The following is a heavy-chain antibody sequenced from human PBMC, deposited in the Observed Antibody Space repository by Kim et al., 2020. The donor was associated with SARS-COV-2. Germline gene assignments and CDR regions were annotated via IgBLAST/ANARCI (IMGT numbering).Heavy chain of an antibody. D-gene: IGHD4-17*01. J-gene: IGHJ6*02. CDR1: GYSFTSYW. V-gene: IGHV5-51*01. Sequence: GESLKISCKGSGYSFTSYWIGWVRQMPGKGLEWMGIIYPGDSDTRYSPSFQGQVTISADKSISTAYLQWSSLKASDTAMYYCARCGTTVTPYYYYGMDVWGQGTTVTVSS. CDR2: IYPGDSDT. CDR3: ARCGTTVTPYYYYGMDV.